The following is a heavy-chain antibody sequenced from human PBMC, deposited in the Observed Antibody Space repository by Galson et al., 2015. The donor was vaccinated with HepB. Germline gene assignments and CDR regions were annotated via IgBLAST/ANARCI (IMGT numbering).Heavy chain of an antibody. CDR2: ISYDGSNK. Sequence: SLRLSCAASGFTFSSYAMHWVRQAPGKGLEWVAVISYDGSNKYYADSVKGRFTISRDNSKNTLYLQMNSLRAEDTAVYYCAREGRRGYCSGGSCYGGRVFGYWGQGTLVTVSS. V-gene: IGHV3-30-3*01. CDR1: GFTFSSYA. D-gene: IGHD2-15*01. J-gene: IGHJ4*02. CDR3: AREGRRGYCSGGSCYGGRVFGY.